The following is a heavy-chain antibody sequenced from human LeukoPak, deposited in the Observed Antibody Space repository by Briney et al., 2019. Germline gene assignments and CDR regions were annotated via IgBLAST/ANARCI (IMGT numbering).Heavy chain of an antibody. V-gene: IGHV6-1*01. CDR2: TYYRSKWYF. Sequence: SQTLSLTCAISGDSVSSNRVAWNWIRQSPSRGLEWLGRTYYRSKWYFNYAPSVKTRITINPDTSKNQFSLQLKSVTPDDTAVYYCARGSRGAAAEGINWFDPWGQGTLVTVSS. CDR3: ARGSRGAAAEGINWFDP. D-gene: IGHD6-13*01. J-gene: IGHJ5*02. CDR1: GDSVSSNRVA.